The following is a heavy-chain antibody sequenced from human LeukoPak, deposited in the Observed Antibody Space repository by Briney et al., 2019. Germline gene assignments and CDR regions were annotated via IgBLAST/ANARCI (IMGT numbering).Heavy chain of an antibody. V-gene: IGHV1-2*02. Sequence: ASVKVSCKASGYTFTSYYMHWVRQAPGQGLEWMGWINPNSGGTHYAQKFQDRVTMTRDTSISTAYMELNSLRFDDTAVYYCATTLYYVWGSYRWDYWGQGTLVTVSS. CDR2: INPNSGGT. CDR1: GYTFTSYY. J-gene: IGHJ4*02. CDR3: ATTLYYVWGSYRWDY. D-gene: IGHD3-16*02.